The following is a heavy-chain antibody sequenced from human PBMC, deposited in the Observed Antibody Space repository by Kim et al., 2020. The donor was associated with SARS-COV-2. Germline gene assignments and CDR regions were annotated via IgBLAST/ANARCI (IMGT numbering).Heavy chain of an antibody. J-gene: IGHJ5*02. V-gene: IGHV1-18*04. Sequence: ASVKVSCKASGYTFTSYGISWVRQAPGQGLEWMGWISAYNGNTNYAQKLQGRVTMTTDTSTSTAYMELRSLRSDDTAVYYCARSLPIVVPAAMWADPWGQGTLVTVSS. CDR2: ISAYNGNT. D-gene: IGHD2-2*01. CDR1: GYTFTSYG. CDR3: ARSLPIVVPAAMWADP.